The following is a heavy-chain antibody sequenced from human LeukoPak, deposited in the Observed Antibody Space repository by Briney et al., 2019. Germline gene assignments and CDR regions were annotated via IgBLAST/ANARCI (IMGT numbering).Heavy chain of an antibody. D-gene: IGHD3-9*01. CDR3: ARGCCSVSGLYFEF. J-gene: IGHJ4*02. CDR1: GFTFSSYW. CDR2: INSDGSST. V-gene: IGHV3-74*01. Sequence: GGSLRLSCAASGFTFSSYWMHWVRQAPGKGLVWVSRINSDGSSTSYADSVKGRFTISRDNAKNSLYLQMNGLRVEDTAVYYCARGCCSVSGLYFEFWGQGSLVTVSS.